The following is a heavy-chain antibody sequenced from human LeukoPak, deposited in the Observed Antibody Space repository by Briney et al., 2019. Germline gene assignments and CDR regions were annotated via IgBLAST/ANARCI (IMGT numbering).Heavy chain of an antibody. CDR2: ISPDGSSE. Sequence: GGSLRLSCAGSGFTFRSYDMHWVRQAPGKGLEWVALISPDGSSEYYTGSVKGRFTISRDNSKNTLYLQMNSLRPEDTALYYCAKDYGGVSNFWGQGTLVTVSS. D-gene: IGHD3-16*01. CDR1: GFTFRSYD. CDR3: AKDYGGVSNF. J-gene: IGHJ4*02. V-gene: IGHV3-30*18.